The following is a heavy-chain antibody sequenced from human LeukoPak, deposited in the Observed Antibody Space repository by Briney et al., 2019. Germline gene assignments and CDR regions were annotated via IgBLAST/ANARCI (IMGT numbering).Heavy chain of an antibody. CDR3: ARDAYYDFWSGYLSGGSQIDY. D-gene: IGHD3-3*01. Sequence: GGSVRLSCAASGFTFSSYGMHWVRQAPGKGLEWVAVISYDGSNKYYADSVKGRFTISRDNSKNTLYLQMNSLRAEDTAVYYCARDAYYDFWSGYLSGGSQIDYWGQGTLVTVSS. V-gene: IGHV3-30*03. J-gene: IGHJ4*02. CDR1: GFTFSSYG. CDR2: ISYDGSNK.